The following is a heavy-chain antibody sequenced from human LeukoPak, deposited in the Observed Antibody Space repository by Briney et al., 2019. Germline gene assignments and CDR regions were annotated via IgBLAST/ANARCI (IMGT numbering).Heavy chain of an antibody. V-gene: IGHV4-34*01. J-gene: IGHJ6*02. CDR3: ARGRRTGSYYYYGMDV. CDR2: INHSGST. CDR1: GGSFSGYY. Sequence: SETLSLTCAVYGGSFSGYYWSWIRQPPGKGLEWIGEINHSGSTNYNPSLKSRVTISVDTSKNQFSLKLSSVTAADTAVYYCARGRRTGSYYYYGMDVWGQGTTVTVSS. D-gene: IGHD1-14*01.